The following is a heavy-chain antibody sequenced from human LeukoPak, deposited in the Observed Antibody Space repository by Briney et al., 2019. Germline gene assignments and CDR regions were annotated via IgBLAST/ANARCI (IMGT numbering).Heavy chain of an antibody. V-gene: IGHV4-34*01. Sequence: SETPSLTPAVYLGSFSGYYSSSIPQPPRKGLERVGEINHSGSTNYNPSLKSRVTISVDTSKNQFSLKLSSVTAADTAVYYCATETKAHRNVSSCFDPWGQGTLVTVSS. CDR1: LGSFSGYY. J-gene: IGHJ5*02. CDR2: INHSGST. D-gene: IGHD2/OR15-2a*01. CDR3: ATETKAHRNVSSCFDP.